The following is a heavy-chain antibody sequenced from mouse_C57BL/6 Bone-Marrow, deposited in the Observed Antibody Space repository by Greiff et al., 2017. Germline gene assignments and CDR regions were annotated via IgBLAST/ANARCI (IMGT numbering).Heavy chain of an antibody. D-gene: IGHD2-1*01. Sequence: EVKLMESGGGLVQPGESLKLSCESNEYEFPSHDMSWVRKTPEKRLELVAAINSDGGSTYYPDTMERRFIISRDNTKKTLYLQMSSLRSEDTALYYCARSCYGNYGYWYFDVWGTGTTVTVSS. CDR2: INSDGGST. V-gene: IGHV5-2*01. J-gene: IGHJ1*03. CDR3: ARSCYGNYGYWYFDV. CDR1: EYEFPSHD.